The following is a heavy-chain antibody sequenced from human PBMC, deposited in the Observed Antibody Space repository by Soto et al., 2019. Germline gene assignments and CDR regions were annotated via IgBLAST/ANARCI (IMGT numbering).Heavy chain of an antibody. CDR1: GYTFTSYG. V-gene: IGHV1-18*01. J-gene: IGHJ3*02. CDR3: ARDPHKASRELRAFDI. Sequence: ASVKVSCKASGYTFTSYGISWVRQAPGQGLEWMGWISAYNGNTNYAQKLQGRVTMTTDTSTSTAYMELRSLRSDDTAVYYCARDPHKASRELRAFDIWGQGTMVTVSS. CDR2: ISAYNGNT. D-gene: IGHD1-26*01.